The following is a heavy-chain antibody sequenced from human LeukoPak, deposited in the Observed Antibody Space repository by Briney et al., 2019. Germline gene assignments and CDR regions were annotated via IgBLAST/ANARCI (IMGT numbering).Heavy chain of an antibody. V-gene: IGHV4-39*01. Sequence: PSETLSLTCTVSGGPVSSSSYYWGWLRQPPGKGLEWVGSIYYSGSTYYNPSLKSRDTISADTSKNQCSLKLSSVTAADTADYYCARHQSTYPFDYWGQGTLVTVSS. CDR2: IYYSGST. CDR3: ARHQSTYPFDY. CDR1: GGPVSSSSYY. J-gene: IGHJ4*02. D-gene: IGHD2-2*01.